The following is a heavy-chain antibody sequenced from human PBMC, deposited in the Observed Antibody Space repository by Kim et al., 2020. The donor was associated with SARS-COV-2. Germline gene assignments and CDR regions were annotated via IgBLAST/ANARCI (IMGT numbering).Heavy chain of an antibody. Sequence: GGSLRLSCAASGFTFSSYAMHWVRQAPGKGLEWVAVIWYDGSNKYYADSVKGRFTISRDNSKNTLYLQMNSLRAEDTAVYYCAKDLFVAHFDFWSALDYWGQGTLVTVSS. V-gene: IGHV3-33*06. D-gene: IGHD3-3*01. J-gene: IGHJ4*02. CDR3: AKDLFVAHFDFWSALDY. CDR1: GFTFSSYA. CDR2: IWYDGSNK.